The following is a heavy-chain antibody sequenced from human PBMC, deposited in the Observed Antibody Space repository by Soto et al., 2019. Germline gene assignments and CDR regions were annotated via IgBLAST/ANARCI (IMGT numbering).Heavy chain of an antibody. CDR2: MSVSGYRT. Sequence: EVQLVESGGGLVQPGGSLRLSCAASGFSVSAYEMDWVRQAPGKGLEWVSFMSVSGYRTYYPDSVKGRFTISRDNAKNSLYLQMDSLRAEDTAVYYCTREGYGGDTDAGDWWGQGTMVTVSS. CDR3: TREGYGGDTDAGDW. J-gene: IGHJ3*01. D-gene: IGHD2-21*01. V-gene: IGHV3-48*03. CDR1: GFSVSAYE.